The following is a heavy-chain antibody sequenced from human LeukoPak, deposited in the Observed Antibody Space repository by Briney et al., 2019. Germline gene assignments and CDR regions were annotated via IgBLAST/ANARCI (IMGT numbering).Heavy chain of an antibody. CDR1: GFTFSSYD. CDR3: IRGGIQVSGIDAFDI. D-gene: IGHD5/OR15-5a*01. J-gene: IGHJ3*02. V-gene: IGHV3-13*01. CDR2: IGIAGDT. Sequence: PGGSLRLSCAASGFTFSSYDMHWVRQAPGRGLEWVSAIGIAGDTYYPDSVKGRFTNSRENAKNSMYLQMNSLKDGDTAVYYCIRGGIQVSGIDAFDIWGQGTMVTVSS.